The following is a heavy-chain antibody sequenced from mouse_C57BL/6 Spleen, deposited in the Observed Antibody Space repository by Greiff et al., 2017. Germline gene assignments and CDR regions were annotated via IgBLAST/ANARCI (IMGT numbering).Heavy chain of an antibody. CDR2: INPNNGGT. CDR3: ARTTTVVDYAMDY. Sequence: EVKLVESGPELVKPGASVKIPCKASGYTFTDYNMDWVKQSHGKSLEWIGDINPNNGGTIYNQKFKGKATLTVDKSSSIAYMELRSLTSEDTAVYYCARTTTVVDYAMDYWGQGTSVTVSS. CDR1: GYTFTDYN. D-gene: IGHD1-1*01. J-gene: IGHJ4*01. V-gene: IGHV1-18*01.